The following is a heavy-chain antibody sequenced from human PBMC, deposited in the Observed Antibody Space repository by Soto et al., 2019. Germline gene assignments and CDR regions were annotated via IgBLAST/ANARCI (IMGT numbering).Heavy chain of an antibody. CDR2: TYYRSKWYN. CDR3: ARDPVFFGVQSDYIWGSYRSNFDY. CDR1: GDSVSSNSAA. J-gene: IGHJ4*02. D-gene: IGHD3-16*02. V-gene: IGHV6-1*01. Sequence: SQTLSLTCAISGDSVSSNSAAWNWIRQSPSRGLEWLGRTYYRSKWYNDYAVSVKSRITINPDTSKNQFSLQLNSVTPEDTAVYYCARDPVFFGVQSDYIWGSYRSNFDYWGQGTLVTVSS.